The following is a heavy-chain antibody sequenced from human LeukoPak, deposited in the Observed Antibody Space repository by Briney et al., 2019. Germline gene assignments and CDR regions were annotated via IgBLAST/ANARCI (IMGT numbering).Heavy chain of an antibody. CDR1: GFTFSSYA. Sequence: PGGSLRLSCAASGFTFSSYAMSWVRQTPGKGLEWVSVVSGSDGITHYADYVQGRFTISRVNSKHTLYLQMNSLRAEDTAVYYCAKGAYSNYGGWFDPWGQGTLVTVSS. D-gene: IGHD4-11*01. J-gene: IGHJ5*02. V-gene: IGHV3-23*01. CDR2: VSGSDGIT. CDR3: AKGAYSNYGGWFDP.